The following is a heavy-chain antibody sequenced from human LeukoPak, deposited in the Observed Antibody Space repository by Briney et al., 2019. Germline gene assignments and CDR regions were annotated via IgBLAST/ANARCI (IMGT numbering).Heavy chain of an antibody. J-gene: IGHJ4*02. D-gene: IGHD6-13*01. CDR3: ASALKRGSAGTLIDY. CDR2: MNPNSGNT. Sequence: GASVKVSCKASGYTFTSHDIIWVRQATGQGLEWMGWMNPNSGNTGYAQKFQDRVTMTRNTSISTAYMELSSLESEDTAVYYCASALKRGSAGTLIDYWGQGTLVTVSS. V-gene: IGHV1-8*01. CDR1: GYTFTSHD.